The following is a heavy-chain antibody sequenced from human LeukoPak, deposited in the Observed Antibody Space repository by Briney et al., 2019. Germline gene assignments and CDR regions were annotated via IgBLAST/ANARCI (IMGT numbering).Heavy chain of an antibody. D-gene: IGHD2-2*01. V-gene: IGHV3-53*01. Sequence: GGSLRLSCAASGFTVSSNYMSWVRQAPGKGLEWVSVIYSGGSTYYADSVKGRFTISRDNSKNTLYLQMNSLRAEDTAVYYCARYQLLYAFDIWGQGTMVTVSS. CDR3: ARYQLLYAFDI. CDR1: GFTVSSNY. CDR2: IYSGGST. J-gene: IGHJ3*02.